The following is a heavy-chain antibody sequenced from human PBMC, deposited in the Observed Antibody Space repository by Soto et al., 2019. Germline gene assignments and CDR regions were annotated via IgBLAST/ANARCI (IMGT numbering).Heavy chain of an antibody. D-gene: IGHD4-4*01. Sequence: QVQLVVSGGGLVKPGGSLRLFCAASGFTFSDYYISWIRQAPGKGLEWVSYISSSGSIIYYADSVKGRFTISRDNAKNSLYLQMNSLRAEDTAVYYCALAGYDSNYYAVTPLSAGHFWGQGTLVTVSS. J-gene: IGHJ4*02. V-gene: IGHV3-11*01. CDR1: GFTFSDYY. CDR3: ALAGYDSNYYAVTPLSAGHF. CDR2: ISSSGSII.